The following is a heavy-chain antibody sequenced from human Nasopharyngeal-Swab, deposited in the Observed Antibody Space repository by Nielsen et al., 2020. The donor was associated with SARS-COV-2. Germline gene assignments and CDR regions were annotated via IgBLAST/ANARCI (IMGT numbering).Heavy chain of an antibody. CDR2: ISSSSSYI. D-gene: IGHD6-19*01. CDR3: ARITVAGDYYYGMDV. V-gene: IGHV3-21*01. CDR1: GFTFSSYS. J-gene: IGHJ6*02. Sequence: GGSLRLSCAASGFTFSSYSMNWVRQAPGKGLEWVSSISSSSSYIYYADSVKGRFTISRDNAKNSLYLQMNSLRAEDTAVYYCARITVAGDYYYGMDVWGQGTRSPSP.